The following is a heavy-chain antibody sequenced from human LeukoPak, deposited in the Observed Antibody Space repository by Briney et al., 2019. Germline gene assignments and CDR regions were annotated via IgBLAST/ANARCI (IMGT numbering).Heavy chain of an antibody. J-gene: IGHJ4*02. CDR2: ISNIDSTI. Sequence: GGSLRLSCAASGFTFSSYEMNWVRQAPGKGLEWVSYISNIDSTIHYADSVKGRFTISRDNAKNSLYLQMNSLRADDTAVYYCARDRLLWFGEGIDYWGQGTLVTVSS. V-gene: IGHV3-48*03. CDR1: GFTFSSYE. D-gene: IGHD3-10*01. CDR3: ARDRLLWFGEGIDY.